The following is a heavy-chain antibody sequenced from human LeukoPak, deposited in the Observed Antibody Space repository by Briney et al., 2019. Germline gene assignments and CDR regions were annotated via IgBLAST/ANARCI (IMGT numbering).Heavy chain of an antibody. V-gene: IGHV3-7*03. CDR3: ARVRGSGSRDY. J-gene: IGHJ4*02. Sequence: PGGSLSLSCVVSGFTFRSYSMSWVRQAPGKGLEWVANIKQDGSEKYYVDSVKGRFTISRDNAKNSLYLQMNSLRDEDTAVYYCARVRGSGSRDYWGQGSLVTVSS. D-gene: IGHD3-10*01. CDR2: IKQDGSEK. CDR1: GFTFRSYS.